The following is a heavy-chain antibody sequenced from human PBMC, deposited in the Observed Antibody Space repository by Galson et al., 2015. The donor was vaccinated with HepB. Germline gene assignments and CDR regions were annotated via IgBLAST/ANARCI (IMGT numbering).Heavy chain of an antibody. J-gene: IGHJ4*02. CDR1: GFTFSNAW. D-gene: IGHD4-23*01. CDR2: IKSKTDGGTT. Sequence: SLRLSCAASGFTFSNAWMSWVRQAPGKGLEWVGRIKSKTDGGTTDYAAPVKGRFTISRDDSKNTLYLQMNSLKTEDTAVYYCSHDYGGIFDYWGQGTLVTVSS. CDR3: SHDYGGIFDY. V-gene: IGHV3-15*01.